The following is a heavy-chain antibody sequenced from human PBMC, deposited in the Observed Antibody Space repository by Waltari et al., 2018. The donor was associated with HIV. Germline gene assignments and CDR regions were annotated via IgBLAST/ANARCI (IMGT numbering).Heavy chain of an antibody. CDR2: IYPADSDT. J-gene: IGHJ6*03. V-gene: IGHV5-51*01. Sequence: EVQLVQSGAEVKKPGESLKISCKGSGYNFTTYWVGWVRQMPGKGLEWMGIIYPADSDTRYSPSFQGQVTISADKSISTAYLQGSSLKASDTAMYYCARLSGTWNNFSYMDVWGKGTTVTVSS. CDR1: GYNFTTYW. CDR3: ARLSGTWNNFSYMDV. D-gene: IGHD1-1*01.